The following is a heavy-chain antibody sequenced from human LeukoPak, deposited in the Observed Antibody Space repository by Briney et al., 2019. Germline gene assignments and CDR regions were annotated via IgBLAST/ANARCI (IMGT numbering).Heavy chain of an antibody. CDR2: INHSGST. J-gene: IGHJ4*02. D-gene: IGHD3-10*01. CDR3: ARRYRWNSGSPFGY. V-gene: IGHV4-34*01. Sequence: SETLSLTCAVYGRSFSGYYWSWIRQPPGKGLEWIGEINHSGSTNYNPSLKSRVTISVDTSKNQFSLKLSSVTAADTAVYYCARRYRWNSGSPFGYWGQGTLVTVSS. CDR1: GRSFSGYY.